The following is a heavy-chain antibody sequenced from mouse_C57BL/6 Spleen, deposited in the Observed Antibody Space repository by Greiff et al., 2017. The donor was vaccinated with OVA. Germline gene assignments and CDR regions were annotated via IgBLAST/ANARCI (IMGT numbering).Heavy chain of an antibody. CDR3: TRGSLTGAYYFDY. D-gene: IGHD4-1*01. V-gene: IGHV5-9-1*02. Sequence: EVMLVESGEGLVKPGGSLKLSCAASGFTFSSYAMSWVRQTPEKRLEWVAYISSGGDYIYYADTVKGRFTFSRDNARNTLYLQMSSLKSEDTAMYYCTRGSLTGAYYFDYWGQGTTLTVSS. CDR2: ISSGGDYI. J-gene: IGHJ2*01. CDR1: GFTFSSYA.